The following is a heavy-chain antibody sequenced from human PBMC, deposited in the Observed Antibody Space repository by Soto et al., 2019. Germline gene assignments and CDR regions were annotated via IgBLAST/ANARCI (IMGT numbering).Heavy chain of an antibody. CDR1: GFTFIAYY. CDR2: LNPNRGAT. Sequence: QVHLVQSGAEVKKPGASVKVSCKTSGFTFIAYYIHWVRQAPGQGLEWVGWLNPNRGATTYAQNFQGRVNMTRDRSIATAYMDLSRLTADDTAVYYCARDMVSTIGNFDFWGQGTPVTVSS. V-gene: IGHV1-2*02. J-gene: IGHJ4*02. CDR3: ARDMVSTIGNFDF. D-gene: IGHD5-12*01.